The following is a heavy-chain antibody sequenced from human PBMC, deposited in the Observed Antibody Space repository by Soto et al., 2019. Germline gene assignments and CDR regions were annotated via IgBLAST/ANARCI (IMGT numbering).Heavy chain of an antibody. J-gene: IGHJ2*01. CDR2: IYHAGST. CDR1: GGSITNSNW. Sequence: SETLSLTCSVSGGSITNSNWWSWVRLPPAKGLEWIGDIYHAGSTKYNPSLDRRVTISVDTSKNQFALTLPSVTAADTAVYFCVIVKYDRRAYKFCYLALWGRGTWVT. CDR3: VIVKYDRRAYKFCYLAL. D-gene: IGHD3-22*01. V-gene: IGHV4-4*02.